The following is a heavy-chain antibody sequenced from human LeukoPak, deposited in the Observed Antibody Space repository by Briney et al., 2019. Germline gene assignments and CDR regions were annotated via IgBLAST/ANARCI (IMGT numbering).Heavy chain of an antibody. CDR2: INAGNGNI. CDR1: GYTFSSDA. CDR3: ATGLQPRGAFDI. J-gene: IGHJ3*02. V-gene: IGHV1-3*01. D-gene: IGHD3-10*01. Sequence: ASVKGSCKASGYTFSSDAMHWVRQAPGQRLEWMGWINAGNGNIKYSQKFQDRVTITRDTSASTAYMELSSLRSEDTAVYYCATGLQPRGAFDIWGQGTMVTVSS.